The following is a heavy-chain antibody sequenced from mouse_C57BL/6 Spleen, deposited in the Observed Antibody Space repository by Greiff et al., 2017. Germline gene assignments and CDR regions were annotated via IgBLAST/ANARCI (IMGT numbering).Heavy chain of an antibody. V-gene: IGHV14-3*01. Sequence: VQLQQSVAELVRPGASVKLSCTASGFNFKNTSMHWVKQRPEQGLEWIGRIDPANGNTKYAPKFQGQATITADTSSNTAYMQFSSLTSENTAIYYCARDYSGSSGWYFDVWGTGTTVTVSS. CDR1: GFNFKNTS. J-gene: IGHJ1*03. D-gene: IGHD1-1*01. CDR3: ARDYSGSSGWYFDV. CDR2: IDPANGNT.